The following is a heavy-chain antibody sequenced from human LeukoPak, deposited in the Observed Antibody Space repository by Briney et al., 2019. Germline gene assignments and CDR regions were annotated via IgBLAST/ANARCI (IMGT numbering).Heavy chain of an antibody. CDR2: ISSSSTI. CDR3: ARGGNYYYYGMDV. Sequence: GGSLRLSCAASGFTFSSFGLNWVRQAPGKGLEWVSYISSSSTIYYADSVKGRFTISRDNAKNSLYLQMNSLRAEDTAVYYCARGGNYYYYGMDVWGQGTTVTVSS. J-gene: IGHJ6*02. V-gene: IGHV3-48*01. CDR1: GFTFSSFG. D-gene: IGHD6-13*01.